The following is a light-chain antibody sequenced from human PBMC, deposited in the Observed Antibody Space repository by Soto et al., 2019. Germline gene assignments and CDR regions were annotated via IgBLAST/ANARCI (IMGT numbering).Light chain of an antibody. CDR1: QSVSSY. Sequence: EIVLTQSPATLSLSPGERATLSCRASQSVSSYVAWYQQKPGQAPRLLMFGASRRATGIPDRFSGSGSGTDFTLTISRLEPEDFALYYCQQYGSSPPTFGQGTKVDIK. J-gene: IGKJ1*01. V-gene: IGKV3-20*01. CDR2: GAS. CDR3: QQYGSSPPT.